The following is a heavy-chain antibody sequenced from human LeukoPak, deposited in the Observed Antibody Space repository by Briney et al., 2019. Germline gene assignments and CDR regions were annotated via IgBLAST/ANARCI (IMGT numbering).Heavy chain of an antibody. CDR2: IRYDGSNK. CDR3: ARDKYNSSWTGDY. D-gene: IGHD6-13*01. CDR1: GFTFSSYG. J-gene: IGHJ4*02. Sequence: GGSLRLSCAASGFTFSSYGMHWVRQAPGKGLEWVAFIRYDGSNKYYADSVKGRFTISRDNSKNTLYLQMNSLRAEDTAVYYCARDKYNSSWTGDYWGQGTLVTVSS. V-gene: IGHV3-30*02.